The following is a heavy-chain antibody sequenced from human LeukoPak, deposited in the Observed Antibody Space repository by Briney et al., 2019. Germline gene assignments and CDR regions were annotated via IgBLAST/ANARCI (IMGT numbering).Heavy chain of an antibody. Sequence: PGGSLRLSCAASGFTFDDYAMHWVRQAPGKGLHWVSAISWNSNNVGYADSVKGRFTISRDNAKNSLYLQMNTLRAEDTAFYYCSKDSYYDSSGSFDYWGQGTLVTVSS. CDR3: SKDSYYDSSGSFDY. J-gene: IGHJ4*02. CDR1: GFTFDDYA. D-gene: IGHD3-22*01. CDR2: ISWNSNNV. V-gene: IGHV3-9*01.